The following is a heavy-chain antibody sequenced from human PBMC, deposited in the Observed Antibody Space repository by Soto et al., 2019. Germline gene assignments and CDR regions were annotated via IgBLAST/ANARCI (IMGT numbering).Heavy chain of an antibody. CDR1: GGPFSRYA. Sequence: SVKVSCKASGGPFSRYAISWVRQAPGQGLEWMGGIIPIFGTANYAKKFQGRVTITADESTSTAYMELSSLRFEDTAVYFCAKNAGLWEGDWYLDLWGRGTLVTVSS. CDR3: AKNAGLWEGDWYLDL. V-gene: IGHV1-69*13. J-gene: IGHJ2*01. CDR2: IIPIFGTA. D-gene: IGHD1-26*01.